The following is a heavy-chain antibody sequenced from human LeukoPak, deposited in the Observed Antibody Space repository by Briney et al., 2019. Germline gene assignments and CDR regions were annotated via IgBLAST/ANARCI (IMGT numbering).Heavy chain of an antibody. CDR3: ARLWGGNGYSGGSLNL. Sequence: GGSLRLSCAASGYTFCRHGIHWVRQAPGKGLEWVAVVWYDGRNRDYADSVKGRFTISKDNSNNMVFLQMDRLRAEDTAVYYCARLWGGNGYSGGSLNLWGQGTLVTVSS. CDR2: VWYDGRNR. J-gene: IGHJ5*02. CDR1: GYTFCRHG. V-gene: IGHV3-33*01. D-gene: IGHD3-16*01.